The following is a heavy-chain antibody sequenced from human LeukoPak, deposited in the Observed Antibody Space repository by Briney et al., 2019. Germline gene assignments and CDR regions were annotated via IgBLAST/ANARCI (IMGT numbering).Heavy chain of an antibody. CDR2: IYYSGST. Sequence: PSETLSLTCTVSGGSISSSSYYWGWRRQPPGRGLEWIGSIYYSGSTYYNPSLKSRVTISVDTSKNQFSLKLSSVTAADTAVYYCARAVYSSGWRYSGYPTNWFDPWGQGTLVTVSS. V-gene: IGHV4-39*01. D-gene: IGHD6-19*01. CDR1: GGSISSSSYY. CDR3: ARAVYSSGWRYSGYPTNWFDP. J-gene: IGHJ5*02.